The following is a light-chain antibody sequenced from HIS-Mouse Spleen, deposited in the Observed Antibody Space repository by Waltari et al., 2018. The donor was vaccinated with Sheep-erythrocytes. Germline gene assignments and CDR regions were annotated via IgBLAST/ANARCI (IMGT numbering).Light chain of an antibody. CDR1: QSVSSN. V-gene: IGKV3-15*01. CDR3: QQYNNWPWT. J-gene: IGKJ1*01. CDR2: GAS. Sequence: EIVMTQSPSTLSVSPGERATLSCRASQSVSSNLAWYQQKPGQAPTLLIYGASTRSTGIPARLSGSGSGTAFTLIISSMQYEDFTVYYCQQYNNWPWTFGQGTKVEIK.